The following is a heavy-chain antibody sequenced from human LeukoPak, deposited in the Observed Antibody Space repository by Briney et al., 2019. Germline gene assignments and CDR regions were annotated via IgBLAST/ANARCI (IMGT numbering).Heavy chain of an antibody. CDR2: FDPEDGET. CDR3: AREEGAY. CDR1: GYTLTELS. V-gene: IGHV1-24*01. J-gene: IGHJ4*02. Sequence: ASVKVSCKVSGYTLTELSMHWVRQAPGKGLEWMGGFDPEDGETIYAQKFQGRVTMTRNTSISTAYMELSSLRSEDTAVYYCAREEGAYWGQGTLVTVSS.